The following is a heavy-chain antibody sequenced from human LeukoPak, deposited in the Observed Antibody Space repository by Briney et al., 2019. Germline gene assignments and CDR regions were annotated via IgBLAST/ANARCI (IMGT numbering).Heavy chain of an antibody. CDR2: INSDGSIT. Sequence: GGSLRLSCAASGFTFTTYWMHWVRQAPGKGLVWVSHINSDGSITSYADSVKGRFTISRDNAKNTLYLQMNSLRAEDTAVYYCARDAVDTANAVWGQGATVTVSS. V-gene: IGHV3-74*01. D-gene: IGHD5-18*01. J-gene: IGHJ6*02. CDR1: GFTFTTYW. CDR3: ARDAVDTANAV.